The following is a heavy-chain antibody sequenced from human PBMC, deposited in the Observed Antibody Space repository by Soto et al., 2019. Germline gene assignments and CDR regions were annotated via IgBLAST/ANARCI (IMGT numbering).Heavy chain of an antibody. CDR3: AKVLPPLSTNHFFDN. D-gene: IGHD2-2*01. J-gene: IGHJ4*02. CDR2: IAYDGSDK. V-gene: IGHV3-30*18. Sequence: GGSLRLSCAASGFTFSRYGIHWVRQAPGKGLEWVSGIAYDGSDKFYADSVKGRFTISRDNSKNTLYLQMNSLRAEDTAMYYCAKVLPPLSTNHFFDNWGQGTLVTVSS. CDR1: GFTFSRYG.